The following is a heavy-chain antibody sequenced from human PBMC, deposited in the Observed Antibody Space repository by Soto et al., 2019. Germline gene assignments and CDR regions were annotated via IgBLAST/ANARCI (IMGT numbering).Heavy chain of an antibody. CDR1: GGSISSSSYY. D-gene: IGHD3-22*01. CDR2: IYYSGYT. V-gene: IGHV4-39*07. J-gene: IGHJ4*02. Sequence: PSETLSLTCTVSGGSISSSSYYWGWIRQPPGKGLEWIGSIYYSGYTYYNPSLKSRVTISVDASKNQFSLRLSSLTAADTAVYYCARSMHYSDGSNYSPFDYWGQGTLVTVSS. CDR3: ARSMHYSDGSNYSPFDY.